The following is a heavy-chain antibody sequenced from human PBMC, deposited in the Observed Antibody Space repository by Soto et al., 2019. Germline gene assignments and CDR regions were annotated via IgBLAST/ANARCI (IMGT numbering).Heavy chain of an antibody. Sequence: QVQLVQSGAEVKKPGASVKLSCKASGYSFTSYHMHCVRQAPGQGLEWMGRINPEGGSTCYAQSVQGRVTMTRDTSTTTVYMELSSLTSEDTAIYHCASDSLARYTGLGYWGQGTLVTVSS. CDR2: INPEGGST. D-gene: IGHD3-16*02. CDR1: GYSFTSYH. J-gene: IGHJ4*02. V-gene: IGHV1-46*01. CDR3: ASDSLARYTGLGY.